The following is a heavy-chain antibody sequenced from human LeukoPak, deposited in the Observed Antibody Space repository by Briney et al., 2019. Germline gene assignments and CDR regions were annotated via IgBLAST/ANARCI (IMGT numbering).Heavy chain of an antibody. Sequence: ASVKVSCKASGYSFTSHYMHWVRQAPGQGLEWMGLINPRGASTIYAEKFQGRIIMTRDMSTTTDYMELSSLKSDDTAVYYCARDNSIHERGWWFDPWGQGTLVTVSS. J-gene: IGHJ5*02. D-gene: IGHD4-23*01. CDR1: GYSFTSHY. V-gene: IGHV1-46*01. CDR2: INPRGAST. CDR3: ARDNSIHERGWWFDP.